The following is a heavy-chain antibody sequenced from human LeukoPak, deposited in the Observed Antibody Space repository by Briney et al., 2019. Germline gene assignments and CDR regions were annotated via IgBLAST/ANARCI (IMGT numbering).Heavy chain of an antibody. D-gene: IGHD6-19*01. CDR2: ISSSPSPI. V-gene: IGHV3-11*04. J-gene: IGHJ3*02. CDR1: GFTFSDYY. CDR3: ARDFLAVAGYAFDI. Sequence: GSLRLSCAASGFTFSDYYMSWIRQAPGKGLEWVSYISSSPSPIYYADSVKGRFTISRDNAKNSLYLQMNSLRAEDTAVYYCARDFLAVAGYAFDIWGQGTMVTVSS.